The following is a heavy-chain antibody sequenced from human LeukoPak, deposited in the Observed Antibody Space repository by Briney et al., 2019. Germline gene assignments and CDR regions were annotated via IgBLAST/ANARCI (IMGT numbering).Heavy chain of an antibody. J-gene: IGHJ4*02. CDR3: AREGARSGGSYSKVGDYFDY. CDR1: GGSISSYY. V-gene: IGHV4-4*07. Sequence: SETLSLTCTVSGGSISSYYWSWIRQPAGKGLEWIGRIYTSGSTNYNPSLKSRVTMSVDTSKNQFSLKLSPVTAADTAVYYCAREGARSGGSYSKVGDYFDYWGQGTLVTVSS. CDR2: IYTSGST. D-gene: IGHD1-26*01.